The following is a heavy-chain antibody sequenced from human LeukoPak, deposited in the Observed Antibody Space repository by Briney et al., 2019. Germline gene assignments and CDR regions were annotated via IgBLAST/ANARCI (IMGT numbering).Heavy chain of an antibody. Sequence: PSETLSLTCTVSGGSISSYYWSWIRQPPGKGLEWIGYIYYSGSTNYNPSLKSRVTISVDTSKNQFPLKLSSVTAADTAVYYCARVKSSGFYFDYWGQGTLVTVSS. CDR2: IYYSGST. CDR1: GGSISSYY. V-gene: IGHV4-59*01. D-gene: IGHD6-19*01. J-gene: IGHJ4*02. CDR3: ARVKSSGFYFDY.